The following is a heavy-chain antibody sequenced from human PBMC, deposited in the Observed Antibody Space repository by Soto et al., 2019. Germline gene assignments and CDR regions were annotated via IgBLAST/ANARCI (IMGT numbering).Heavy chain of an antibody. D-gene: IGHD6-19*01. CDR2: IYYSGST. J-gene: IGHJ3*02. V-gene: IGHV4-59*01. Sequence: SETLSLTCTVSGCSISSYYWSWIRQPPGKGLEWIGYIYYSGSTNYNPSLKSRVTISVDTSKNQFSLKLSSVTAADTAVYYCARDFARSGWSYDAFDIWGQGTMVTVSS. CDR1: GCSISSYY. CDR3: ARDFARSGWSYDAFDI.